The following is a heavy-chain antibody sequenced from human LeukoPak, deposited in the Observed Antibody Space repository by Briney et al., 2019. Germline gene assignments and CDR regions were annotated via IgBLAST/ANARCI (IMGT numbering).Heavy chain of an antibody. Sequence: GGSLRLSCAASGFTFSSYSMNWVRQAPGKGLEWVSSISSRSSYIDYADSLKGRFTISRDNAKNSLYLQMNSLRAEDTAVYYCARGKEPVAGSLSHFDYWGQGTLVTVSS. CDR3: ARGKEPVAGSLSHFDY. CDR2: ISSRSSYI. J-gene: IGHJ4*02. CDR1: GFTFSSYS. D-gene: IGHD6-19*01. V-gene: IGHV3-21*01.